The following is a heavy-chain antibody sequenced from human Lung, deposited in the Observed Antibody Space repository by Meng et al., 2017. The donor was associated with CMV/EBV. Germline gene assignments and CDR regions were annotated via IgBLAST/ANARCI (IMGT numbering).Heavy chain of an antibody. CDR1: GFTFGDYT. J-gene: IGHJ6*02. D-gene: IGHD3-10*01. CDR3: RGQGHHYGLDF. Sequence: GGSLRLXXTVSGFTFGDYTMSWVRQAPGKGLEWVGFIKTRPYDGTTDYAASVKGRFTLTRDDYNGIAYLQMNRLKIEDTAVYYCRGQGHHYGLDFWGQGTXVTVSS. V-gene: IGHV3-49*04. CDR2: IKTRPYDGTT.